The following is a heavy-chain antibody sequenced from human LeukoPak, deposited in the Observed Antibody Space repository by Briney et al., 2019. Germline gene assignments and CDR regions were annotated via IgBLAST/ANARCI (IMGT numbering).Heavy chain of an antibody. CDR3: ARVRLDTAMEA. D-gene: IGHD5-18*01. J-gene: IGHJ4*02. CDR2: IYYSGST. V-gene: IGHV4-59*01. CDR1: GGSISSYY. Sequence: SETLSLTCTVSGGSISSYYWSWIRQPPGKGLEWIGYIYYSGSTNYNPSLKSRVTISVDTSKNQFSLKLSSVTAADTAVYYCARVRLDTAMEAWGQGTLVTVSS.